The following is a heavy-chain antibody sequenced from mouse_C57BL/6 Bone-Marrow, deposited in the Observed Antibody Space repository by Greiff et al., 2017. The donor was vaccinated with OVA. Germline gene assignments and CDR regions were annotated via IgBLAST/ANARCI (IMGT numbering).Heavy chain of an antibody. J-gene: IGHJ4*01. CDR2: LDPSDSYT. V-gene: IGHV1-50*01. CDR3: AFYYGNYGGVYYYAMDY. D-gene: IGHD2-1*01. Sequence: QVQLQQSGAELVKPGASVKLSCKASGYTFTSYWMQWVKQRPGQGLEWIGELDPSDSYTNSNQKFTGQATFTVDTSSSPAYMQLSSLTSEDSAVYYCAFYYGNYGGVYYYAMDYWGQGTSVTVSS. CDR1: GYTFTSYW.